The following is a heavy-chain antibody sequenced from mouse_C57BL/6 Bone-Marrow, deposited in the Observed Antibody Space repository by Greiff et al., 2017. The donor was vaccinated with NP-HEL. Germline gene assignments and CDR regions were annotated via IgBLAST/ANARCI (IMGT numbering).Heavy chain of an antibody. CDR2: IYPGSGIT. J-gene: IGHJ2*01. D-gene: IGHD1-1*01. Sequence: QVQLQQSGAELVRPGASVKLSCKASGYTFTDYYINWVKQRPGQGLEWIARIYPGSGITYYNEKFKGKATLTAEKSSSTAYMQLSSLTSEDSAVYFCARNGSSYGYFDYWGQGTTLTVSS. CDR3: ARNGSSYGYFDY. CDR1: GYTFTDYY. V-gene: IGHV1-76*01.